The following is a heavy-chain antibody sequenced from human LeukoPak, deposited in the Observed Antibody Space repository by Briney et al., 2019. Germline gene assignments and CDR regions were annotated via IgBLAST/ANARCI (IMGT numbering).Heavy chain of an antibody. J-gene: IGHJ6*02. CDR2: INHSGST. V-gene: IGHV4-39*07. Sequence: SETLSLTCTVSGGSISSSSYYWGWIRQPPGKGLEWIGEINHSGSTNYNPSLKSRVTISVDTSKNQFSLKLSSVTAADTAVYYCARMVVVPAAGNYYYYGMDVWGQGTTVTVSS. CDR1: GGSISSSSYY. D-gene: IGHD2-2*01. CDR3: ARMVVVPAAGNYYYYGMDV.